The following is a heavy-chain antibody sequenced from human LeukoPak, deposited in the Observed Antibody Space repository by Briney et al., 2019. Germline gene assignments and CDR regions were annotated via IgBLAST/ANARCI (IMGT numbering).Heavy chain of an antibody. CDR3: VKSGGYGLIDY. D-gene: IGHD1-26*01. V-gene: IGHV4-30-2*03. CDR1: GGSISSGGYS. CDR2: IYYTGST. J-gene: IGHJ4*02. Sequence: PSETLSLTCAVSGGSISSGGYSWSWIRQPPGKGLEWIGNIYYTGSTYYNASLQSRVTISIDMSKNQFSLRLNSVTAADTAMYYCVKSGGYGLIDYWGQGTLVTVSS.